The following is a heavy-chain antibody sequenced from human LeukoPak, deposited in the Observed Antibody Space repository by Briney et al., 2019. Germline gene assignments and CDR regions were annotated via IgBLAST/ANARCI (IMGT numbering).Heavy chain of an antibody. J-gene: IGHJ4*02. Sequence: ASVKVSCKASGYTFTGYYMHWVRQAPGQGLEWMGWINPNSGGTNYAQKFQGRVTMTRDMSTSAVYMELSSLRSEDTAVYYCARDDRALVRGVITSPYYFDYWGQGTLVTVSS. D-gene: IGHD3-10*01. CDR2: INPNSGGT. CDR3: ARDDRALVRGVITSPYYFDY. CDR1: GYTFTGYY. V-gene: IGHV1-2*02.